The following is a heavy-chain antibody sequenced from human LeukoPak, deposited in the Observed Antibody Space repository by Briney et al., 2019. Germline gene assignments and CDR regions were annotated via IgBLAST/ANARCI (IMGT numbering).Heavy chain of an antibody. Sequence: ASVKVSCKASGFTFTSYGISWVRQAPGQGLERMGWISAYNGNTNYAQKLQGRVTMTTDTSTSTAYMELRSLRSDDTAVYYCAREVGTVTTEDYYCYGMDVWGQGTTVTVSS. V-gene: IGHV1-18*01. CDR1: GFTFTSYG. CDR2: ISAYNGNT. J-gene: IGHJ6*02. D-gene: IGHD4-17*01. CDR3: AREVGTVTTEDYYCYGMDV.